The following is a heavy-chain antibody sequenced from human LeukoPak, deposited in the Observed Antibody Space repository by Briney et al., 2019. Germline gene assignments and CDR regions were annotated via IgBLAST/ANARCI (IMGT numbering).Heavy chain of an antibody. Sequence: PGGSLRLSCAASGFTFSSYAMSWVRQAPGKGLEWVSAISGSGGTTYYADSVKGRFTISRDNSKNTLYLQMSSLRAEDTAVYYCAGGTGGYSYGYYYWGQGTLVTVSS. CDR3: AGGTGGYSYGYYY. CDR2: ISGSGGTT. D-gene: IGHD5-18*01. V-gene: IGHV3-23*01. J-gene: IGHJ4*02. CDR1: GFTFSSYA.